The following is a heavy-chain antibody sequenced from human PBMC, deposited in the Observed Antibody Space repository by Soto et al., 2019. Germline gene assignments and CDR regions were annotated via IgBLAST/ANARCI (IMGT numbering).Heavy chain of an antibody. CDR1: GFTFSNAW. CDR3: TRDNPHFGDFFDY. Sequence: GGSLRLSCAASGFTFSNAWMSWVRQAPGKGLEWVGRIKSKTDGGTTDYAAPVKGRFTISRDDSKNTLYLQMNSLKTEDTAVYFCTRDNPHFGDFFDYWGQGALVTVSS. CDR2: IKSKTDGGTT. J-gene: IGHJ4*02. V-gene: IGHV3-15*01. D-gene: IGHD3-10*01.